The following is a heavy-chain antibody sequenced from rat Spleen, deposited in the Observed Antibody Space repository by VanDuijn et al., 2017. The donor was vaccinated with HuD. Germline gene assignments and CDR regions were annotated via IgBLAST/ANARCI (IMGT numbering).Heavy chain of an antibody. CDR2: ITYDGSST. CDR3: ARPGTTHVFDN. Sequence: EVQLVESDGGLVQPGRSLKLSCAASGFTLSDYYMAWVRQAPTKGLEWVATITYDGSSTYYRDSVKGRFTISRDNAKSTLHQQMNSLRSEDTATYYCARPGTTHVFDNWGQGVMVTVSS. D-gene: IGHD1-10*01. V-gene: IGHV5-29*01. J-gene: IGHJ2*01. CDR1: GFTLSDYY.